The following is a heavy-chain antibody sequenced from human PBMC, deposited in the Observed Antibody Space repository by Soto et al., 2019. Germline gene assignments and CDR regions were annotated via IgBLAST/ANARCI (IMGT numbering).Heavy chain of an antibody. D-gene: IGHD5-18*01. CDR3: ARDPSYSYGPGCY. J-gene: IGHJ4*02. Sequence: GASVKVSCKASGGTFSSYTISWVRQAPGQGLEWMGIINPSGGSTSYAQKFQGRVTMTRDTSTSTVYMELSSLRSEDTAVYYCARDPSYSYGPGCYWGQGTLVTVSS. V-gene: IGHV1-46*01. CDR2: INPSGGST. CDR1: GGTFSSYT.